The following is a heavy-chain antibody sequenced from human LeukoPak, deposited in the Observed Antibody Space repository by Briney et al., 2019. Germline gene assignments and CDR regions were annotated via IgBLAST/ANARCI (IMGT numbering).Heavy chain of an antibody. V-gene: IGHV1-8*03. CDR2: MNPNSGNT. CDR3: AREGFDY. CDR1: GYTFTNYD. J-gene: IGHJ4*02. Sequence: ASVKVSRKASGYTFTNYDINWVRQATGQGLEWMGYMNPNSGNTGYAQKFRGRVTITKNTSISTAYMELSSLRSEDTAVYYCAREGFDYWGQGTLVTVSS.